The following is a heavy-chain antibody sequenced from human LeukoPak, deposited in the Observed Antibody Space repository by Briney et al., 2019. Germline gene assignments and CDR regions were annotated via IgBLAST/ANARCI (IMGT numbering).Heavy chain of an antibody. D-gene: IGHD3-22*01. CDR3: ARGAYYYED. CDR2: ISSSSSTI. V-gene: IGHV3-48*01. J-gene: IGHJ4*02. Sequence: GGSLRLSCVASGFIVSNNYMNWVRQAPGKGLEWVSYISSSSSTIYYADSVKGRFTISRDNAKNSLYLQMNSLRAEDTAVYYCARGAYYYEDWGQGTLVTVSS. CDR1: GFIVSNNY.